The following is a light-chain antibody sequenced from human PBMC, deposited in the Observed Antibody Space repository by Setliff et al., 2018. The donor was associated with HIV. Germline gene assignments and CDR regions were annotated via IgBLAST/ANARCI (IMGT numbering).Light chain of an antibody. J-gene: IGLJ1*01. CDR2: DVT. V-gene: IGLV2-11*01. CDR1: SSDVGRYNY. Sequence: LTQPRSVSGSPGQSVTIPCTGTSSDVGRYNYVSWYQHHPGKAPKLIISDVTKRPSGVPDRFSGSKSGNTASLTISGLQAEDEADYYCCSYAYHSDDVGTGTKVTVL. CDR3: CSYAYHSDD.